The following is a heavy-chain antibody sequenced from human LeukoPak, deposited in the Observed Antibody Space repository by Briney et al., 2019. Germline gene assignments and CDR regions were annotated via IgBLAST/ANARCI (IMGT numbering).Heavy chain of an antibody. D-gene: IGHD3-3*01. V-gene: IGHV3-23*01. J-gene: IGHJ4*02. CDR1: GLTFSSYG. CDR3: AKDWRFLEWLEFDY. CDR2: ISGSGGST. Sequence: GGSLRLSCAASGLTFSSYGMSWVRQAPGKGLEWVSAISGSGGSTYYADSVKGRFTTSRDNSKNTLYLQMNSMSAEDTAVYYCAKDWRFLEWLEFDYWGQGTLVTVSS.